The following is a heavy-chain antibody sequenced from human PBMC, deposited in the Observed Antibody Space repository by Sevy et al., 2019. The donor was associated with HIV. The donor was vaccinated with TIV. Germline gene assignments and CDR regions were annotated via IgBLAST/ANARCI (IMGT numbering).Heavy chain of an antibody. CDR2: ISYDGSNK. J-gene: IGHJ6*02. Sequence: GGSLRLSCAASGFTFNSYGMHWVRQAPGKGLEWVAVISYDGSNKYYADSVKGRFTISRDNSKNTLYLQMNSLRAEDTAVYYCAKDGGDHVIYCMDVWGQGTTVTVSS. CDR3: AKDGGDHVIYCMDV. V-gene: IGHV3-30*18. CDR1: GFTFNSYG. D-gene: IGHD3-16*01.